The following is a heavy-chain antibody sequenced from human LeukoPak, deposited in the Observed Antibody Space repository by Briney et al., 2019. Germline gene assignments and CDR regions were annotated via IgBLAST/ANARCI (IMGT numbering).Heavy chain of an antibody. CDR2: ISAYNGNT. Sequence: ASVKVSCKASGYTFSGYYIHWVRQAPGHGLEWMGWISAYNGNTNYAQKFQGRVTMTTDTSTSTAYMELRSLRSDDTAVYYCARVSVATITFGYAFDIWGQGTMVTVSS. CDR3: ARVSVATITFGYAFDI. CDR1: GYTFSGYY. D-gene: IGHD5-12*01. J-gene: IGHJ3*02. V-gene: IGHV1-18*04.